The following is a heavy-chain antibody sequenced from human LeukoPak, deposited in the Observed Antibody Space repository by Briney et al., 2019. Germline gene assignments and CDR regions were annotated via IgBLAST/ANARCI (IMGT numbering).Heavy chain of an antibody. J-gene: IGHJ3*01. CDR3: ARIRDGYNDAYDL. D-gene: IGHD5-24*01. V-gene: IGHV1-2*02. CDR2: VNPNSGGT. Sequence: ASVKVSCKASGYTFTGYYMHWVRQAPGQGLEWMGWVNPNSGGTNYAQKFQGRVTLTRDTSTSTVYMELSSLRSEDTAIYYCARIRDGYNDAYDLWGQGTVVTVPS. CDR1: GYTFTGYY.